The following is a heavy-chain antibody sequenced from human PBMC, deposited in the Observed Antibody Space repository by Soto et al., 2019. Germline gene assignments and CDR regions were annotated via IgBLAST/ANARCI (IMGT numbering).Heavy chain of an antibody. Sequence: SETLSLTCTVSGGSISSSSYYWGWIRQPPGKGLEWIGSIYYSGSTYYNPSLKSRVTISVDTSKNQFSLKLSSVTAADTAVYYCARHGYYGRTIFGLVIDYWGQGPLVTVPQ. CDR1: GGSISSSSYY. J-gene: IGHJ4*02. V-gene: IGHV4-39*01. CDR3: ARHGYYGRTIFGLVIDY. CDR2: IYYSGST. D-gene: IGHD3-3*01.